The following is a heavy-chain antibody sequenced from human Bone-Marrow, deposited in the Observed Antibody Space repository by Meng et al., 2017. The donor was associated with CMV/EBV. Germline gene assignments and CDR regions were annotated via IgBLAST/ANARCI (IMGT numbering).Heavy chain of an antibody. V-gene: IGHV3-30*18. J-gene: IGHJ4*02. CDR2: ISYDGSNK. D-gene: IGHD6-19*01. CDR1: GFTCSSYG. Sequence: ASGFTCSSYGMHWVRQAPGKGLEWVAVISYDGSNKYYADSVKGRFTISRDNSKNTLYLQMNSLRAEDTAVYYCAKDLYGIAVAGIDYWGQGTLVTVSS. CDR3: AKDLYGIAVAGIDY.